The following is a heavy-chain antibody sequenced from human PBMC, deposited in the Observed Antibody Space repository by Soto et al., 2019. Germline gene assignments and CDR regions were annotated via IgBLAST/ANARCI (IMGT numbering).Heavy chain of an antibody. CDR3: ARDDNGDNGRSFYP. Sequence: SDTLSLTCPFSGSSISRYYLRLIRPPAGKGLEWIGRIYTSGNTNYNPSLKGRVTMSVDMSKNQFSLKLSSVAAADTAVYYCARDDNGDNGRSFYPGGQGTLVTV. CDR1: GSSISRYY. V-gene: IGHV4-4*07. J-gene: IGHJ5*02. CDR2: IYTSGNT. D-gene: IGHD4-17*01.